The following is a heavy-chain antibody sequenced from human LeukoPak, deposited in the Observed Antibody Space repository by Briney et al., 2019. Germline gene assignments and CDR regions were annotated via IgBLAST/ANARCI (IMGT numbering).Heavy chain of an antibody. CDR1: GGTFSSYA. D-gene: IGHD1-26*01. J-gene: IGHJ4*02. Sequence: GASVKVSCKASGGTFSSYAISWVRQAPGQGLEWMGGIIPIFGTANYAQNFQGRVTITADESTSTAYMELSSLRSEDTAVYYCARGREWEPKVFDYWGQGTLVTVSS. CDR3: ARGREWEPKVFDY. CDR2: IIPIFGTA. V-gene: IGHV1-69*13.